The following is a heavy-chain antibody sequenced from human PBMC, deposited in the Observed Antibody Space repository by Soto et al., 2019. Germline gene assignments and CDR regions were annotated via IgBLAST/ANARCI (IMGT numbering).Heavy chain of an antibody. V-gene: IGHV3-23*01. CDR1: VLTFISYA. D-gene: IGHD3-3*01. CDR3: AKDALAYYDFWS. J-gene: IGHJ4*02. Sequence: PGGSLRLSCASSVLTFISYAMSWVRQAPGKGLEWVSHISNSGRSTKYADSVKGRFTISRDNSKNTLYLQMNSLRAEDTAIYYCAKDALAYYDFWSWGQGTLVTVS. CDR2: ISNSGRST.